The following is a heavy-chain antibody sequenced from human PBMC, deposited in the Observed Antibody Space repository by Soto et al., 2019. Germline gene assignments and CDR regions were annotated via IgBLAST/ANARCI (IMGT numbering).Heavy chain of an antibody. CDR3: ARDCSSTSCHRPYYGMDV. J-gene: IGHJ6*02. CDR1: GYTFTSYG. Sequence: XSVKVSCKASGYTFTSYGIRWVRQAPGQGLEWMGWISAYNGNTNYAQKLQGRVTMTTDTSTSTAYMELRSLRSDDTAVYYCARDCSSTSCHRPYYGMDVWGQGTTVTVSS. V-gene: IGHV1-18*04. CDR2: ISAYNGNT. D-gene: IGHD2-2*01.